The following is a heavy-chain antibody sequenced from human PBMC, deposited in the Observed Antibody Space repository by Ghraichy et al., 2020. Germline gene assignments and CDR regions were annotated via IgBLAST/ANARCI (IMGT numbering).Heavy chain of an antibody. D-gene: IGHD6-6*01. V-gene: IGHV1-8*01. J-gene: IGHJ6*02. CDR1: GYTFTSYD. CDR3: AREEAAGQLVVNYYGMDV. Sequence: ASVKVSCKASGYTFTSYDINWVRQATGQGLEWMGWMNPNSGNTGYAQKFQGRVTMTRNTSISTAYMELSSLRSEDTAVYYCAREEAAGQLVVNYYGMDVWGQGTTVTVSS. CDR2: MNPNSGNT.